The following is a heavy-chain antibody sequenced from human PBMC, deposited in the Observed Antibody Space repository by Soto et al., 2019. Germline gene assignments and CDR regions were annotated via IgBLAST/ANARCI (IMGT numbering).Heavy chain of an antibody. CDR1: GDSIRTYF. CDR2: VFNSGST. CDR3: ARARSGYNIDALDI. J-gene: IGHJ3*02. V-gene: IGHV4-59*01. D-gene: IGHD5-12*01. Sequence: QVQLEESGPGLVKPSETLSLTCTVSGDSIRTYFWSWIRQPPGKGLEWIGYVFNSGSTNSNPSLTSRVTILLDTCRNQISLTLSSVTAADTAVYYCARARSGYNIDALDIWGQGTMVTVSS.